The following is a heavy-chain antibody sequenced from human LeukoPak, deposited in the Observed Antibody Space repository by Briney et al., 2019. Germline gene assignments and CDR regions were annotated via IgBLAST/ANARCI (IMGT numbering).Heavy chain of an antibody. CDR1: GFTFSSYA. D-gene: IGHD2-2*01. Sequence: GGSLRLSCVASGFTFSSYAMSWVRQAPGKGLEWVSAISGSGGSTYYADSVKGRFTISRDNSKNTLYLQMNSLRAEDTAVYYCAKEYCSSTSCYFHYFDYWGQGTLVTVSS. CDR3: AKEYCSSTSCYFHYFDY. CDR2: ISGSGGST. V-gene: IGHV3-23*01. J-gene: IGHJ4*02.